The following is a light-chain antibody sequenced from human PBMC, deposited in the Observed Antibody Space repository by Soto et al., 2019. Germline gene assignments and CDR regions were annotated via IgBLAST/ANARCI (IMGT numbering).Light chain of an antibody. CDR2: EVD. V-gene: IGLV2-14*01. J-gene: IGLJ1*01. CDR3: SSHRSSGPIFV. Sequence: QSALTQPASVSGSPGRSITISCTGSNSDVGGYNYVSWYQQHPGKAPKLMIYEVDNRPSGVSNRFSGSKSGNTASLTISGLQAEDEADYYCSSHRSSGPIFVFGTGTKLTVL. CDR1: NSDVGGYNY.